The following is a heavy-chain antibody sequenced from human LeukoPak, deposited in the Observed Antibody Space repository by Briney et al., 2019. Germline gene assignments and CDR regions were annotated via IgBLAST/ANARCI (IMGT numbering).Heavy chain of an antibody. D-gene: IGHD3-22*01. Sequence: GRSLRLYCAASGFTFSSYGMHWDRQAPGKGLEWVAVISYDGSNKYYADSVKGRFTISRDNSKNTLYLQMNSLRAEDTAVYYCAKLGSLDYYDSSGYYSPLPYFDYWGQGTLVTVSS. CDR3: AKLGSLDYYDSSGYYSPLPYFDY. CDR2: ISYDGSNK. CDR1: GFTFSSYG. V-gene: IGHV3-30*18. J-gene: IGHJ4*02.